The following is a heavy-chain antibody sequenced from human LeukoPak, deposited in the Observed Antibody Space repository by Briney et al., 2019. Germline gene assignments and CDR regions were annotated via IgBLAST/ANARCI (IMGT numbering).Heavy chain of an antibody. CDR1: GFTFSSYE. D-gene: IGHD3-10*01. Sequence: GGSLRLSCAASGFTFSSYEMNWVRQAPGKGLEWVSYISSSGSTIYYADSVKGRFTISRDNAKNSLYLQMNSLRAEDTAVYYCARDRVLWFGVLLNGMDVWGQGTTVTVSS. CDR3: ARDRVLWFGVLLNGMDV. CDR2: ISSSGSTI. J-gene: IGHJ6*02. V-gene: IGHV3-48*03.